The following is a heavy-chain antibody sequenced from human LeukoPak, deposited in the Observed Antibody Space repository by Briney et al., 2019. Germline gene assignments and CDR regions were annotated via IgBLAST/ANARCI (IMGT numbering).Heavy chain of an antibody. Sequence: PGGSLRLSCAASGFTVSTYWMHWVRQAPGKGLVWVLRINSDGSSTTYADSVKGRFTISRDNAKSSLYLQMNSLRAEDTAVYYCARAWDYWGQGTLVTVSS. CDR1: GFTVSTYW. V-gene: IGHV3-74*01. CDR2: INSDGSST. J-gene: IGHJ4*02. CDR3: ARAWDY.